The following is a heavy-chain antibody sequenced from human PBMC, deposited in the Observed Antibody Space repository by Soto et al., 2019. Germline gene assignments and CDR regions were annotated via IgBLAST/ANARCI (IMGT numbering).Heavy chain of an antibody. CDR3: AKGVSVGLSGYYGMDV. J-gene: IGHJ6*02. CDR2: ISSNGGST. D-gene: IGHD3-16*02. Sequence: EVQLLESGGGLVQPGGSLRLSCAASGFTFSGHVMSWVRQAPGKGLECVSGISSNGGSTYYADSVKGRLTISRDNSKKTMYLQMSSLRAEDTAVYYCAKGVSVGLSGYYGMDVWGQGTTVTVSS. V-gene: IGHV3-23*01. CDR1: GFTFSGHV.